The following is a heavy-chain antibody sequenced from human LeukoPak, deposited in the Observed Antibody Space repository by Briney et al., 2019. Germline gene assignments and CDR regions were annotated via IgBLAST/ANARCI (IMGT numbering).Heavy chain of an antibody. J-gene: IGHJ4*02. CDR3: AREQDTSWQGDWVDY. V-gene: IGHV4-31*03. CDR1: GGSISSGGYY. D-gene: IGHD2-2*01. CDR2: IYYSGST. Sequence: SQTLSLTCTVSGGSISSGGYYWSWIRQHPGKGLEWIGYIYYSGSTYYNPSLKSRVTISVDTSKNQFSLKLSSVTAADTAVYYCAREQDTSWQGDWVDYWGQGTLVTVSS.